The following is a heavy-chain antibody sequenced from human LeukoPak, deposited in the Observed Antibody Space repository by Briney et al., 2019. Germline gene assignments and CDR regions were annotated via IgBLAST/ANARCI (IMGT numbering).Heavy chain of an antibody. J-gene: IGHJ1*01. CDR1: GFTFDDYA. CDR3: ARVLSADSPGFQH. Sequence: PGRSLRLSCAASGFTFDDYAMHWVRQAPGKGLEWVSGISWNSGSIGYADSVKGRFTISRDNAKNTLYLQMNSLRAEDTAVYYCARVLSADSPGFQHWGQGTLVTVSS. V-gene: IGHV3-9*01. D-gene: IGHD3-22*01. CDR2: ISWNSGSI.